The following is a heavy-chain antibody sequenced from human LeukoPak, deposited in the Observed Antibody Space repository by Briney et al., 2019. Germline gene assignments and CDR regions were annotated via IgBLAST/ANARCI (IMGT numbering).Heavy chain of an antibody. CDR3: ARGPPIRYL. J-gene: IGHJ5*02. CDR1: GGSISSSRYY. D-gene: IGHD5-12*01. V-gene: IGHV4-39*07. Sequence: SETLSLTCTVSGGSISSSRYYWGWIRQPPGKGLEWIGSIYYSGSTNYNPSLKSRVTISVDTSKNQFSLKLSSVTAADTAVYYCARGPPIRYLWGQGTLVTVSS. CDR2: IYYSGST.